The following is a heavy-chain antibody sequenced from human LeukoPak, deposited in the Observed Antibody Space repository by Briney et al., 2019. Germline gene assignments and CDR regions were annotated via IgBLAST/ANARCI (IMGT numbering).Heavy chain of an antibody. D-gene: IGHD2-2*01. V-gene: IGHV3-33*01. CDR3: ARGYCSSIGCATGWKFDY. J-gene: IGHJ4*02. CDR1: GFTFSSYG. CDR2: IWNDGSEK. Sequence: PGRSLRLSCAVSGFTFSSYGMHWVRQAPGKGLEWVAVIWNDGSEKYHADSAKGRFTISRDNSKNTLYLQMNSLRAEDTAVYYCARGYCSSIGCATGWKFDYWGQGTLVTVSS.